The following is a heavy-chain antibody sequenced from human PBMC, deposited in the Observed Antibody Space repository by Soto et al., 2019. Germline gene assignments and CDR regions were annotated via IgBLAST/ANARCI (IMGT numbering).Heavy chain of an antibody. CDR1: GYTFTSYG. J-gene: IGHJ4*02. CDR3: ARAGTLTREGDPFDY. D-gene: IGHD3-16*01. CDR2: ISAYNGNT. V-gene: IGHV1-18*01. Sequence: ASVKVSCKASGYTFTSYGISWVRRAPGQGLEWMGWISAYNGNTNYAQKLQGRVTMTTDTSTSTAYMELRSLRSDDTAVYYCARAGTLTREGDPFDYWGQGTLVTVSS.